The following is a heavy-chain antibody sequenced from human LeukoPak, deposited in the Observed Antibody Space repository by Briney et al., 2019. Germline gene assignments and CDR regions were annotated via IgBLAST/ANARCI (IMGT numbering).Heavy chain of an antibody. CDR1: GYTFTSYD. V-gene: IGHV1-8*01. J-gene: IGHJ6*02. CDR2: MNPNSGNT. CDR3: ARGYCSGGSCWREDYYYGMDV. D-gene: IGHD2-15*01. Sequence: GASVKVSCKASGYTFTSYDISWVRQATGQGLEWMGWMNPNSGNTGYAQKFQGRVTMTRNTSISTAYMELSSLRSEDTAVYYCARGYCSGGSCWREDYYYGMDVWGQGTTVTVSS.